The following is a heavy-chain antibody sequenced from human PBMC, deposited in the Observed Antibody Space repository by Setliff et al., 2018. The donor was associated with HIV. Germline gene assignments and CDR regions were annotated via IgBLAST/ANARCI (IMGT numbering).Heavy chain of an antibody. J-gene: IGHJ5*02. CDR2: FDPEDGET. Sequence: ASVKVSCKVSGYTLTELSMHWVRQAPGKGLEWMGGFDPEDGETIYAQKFQGRVTMTEDTSTDTAYMELSSLRSEDTAVYYCATSPPVAGTLHWFDPWAREPWSPSPQ. CDR1: GYTLTELS. D-gene: IGHD6-19*01. V-gene: IGHV1-24*01. CDR3: ATSPPVAGTLHWFDP.